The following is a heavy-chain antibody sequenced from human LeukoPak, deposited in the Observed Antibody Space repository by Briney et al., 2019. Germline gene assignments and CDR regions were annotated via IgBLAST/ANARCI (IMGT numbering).Heavy chain of an antibody. J-gene: IGHJ4*02. V-gene: IGHV1-18*01. CDR3: ARDRYYDFWSGYSGSPHFDY. CDR2: ISAYNGNT. CDR1: GYTFTSYG. D-gene: IGHD3-3*01. Sequence: ASVTVSCKASGYTFTSYGISWVRQAPGQGLEWMGWISAYNGNTNYAQKLQGRVTMTTDTSTSTAYMELRSLRSDDTAVYYCARDRYYDFWSGYSGSPHFDYWGQGTLVTVSS.